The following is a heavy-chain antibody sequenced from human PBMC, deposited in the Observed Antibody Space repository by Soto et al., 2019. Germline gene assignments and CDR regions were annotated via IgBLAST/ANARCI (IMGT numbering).Heavy chain of an antibody. V-gene: IGHV4-4*02. CDR1: GGSISGSNW. J-gene: IGHJ6*02. CDR3: ARAGRGYCSGGSCYSGLHGMDV. Sequence: QVQLQESGPGLVKPSGTLSLTCAVSGGSISGSNWWSWVRQPPGKGLEWIGEIYHSGSTNYNPSPRRRVTISVDKSKNQCSLKLSSVTAADTAVYYCARAGRGYCSGGSCYSGLHGMDVWGHGTTVTGSS. CDR2: IYHSGST. D-gene: IGHD2-15*01.